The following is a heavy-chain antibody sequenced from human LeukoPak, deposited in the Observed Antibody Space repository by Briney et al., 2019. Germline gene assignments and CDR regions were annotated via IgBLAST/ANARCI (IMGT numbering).Heavy chain of an antibody. CDR2: IKQDGSEK. J-gene: IGHJ4*02. D-gene: IGHD3-10*01. V-gene: IGHV3-7*01. CDR3: ARDVEVLWFGELIGGYFDY. CDR1: GFTLSRYG. Sequence: GGSLRLSCAASGFTLSRYGMHWVRQAPGKGLEWVANIKQDGSEKYYVDSVKGRFTISRDNAKNSLYLQMNSLRAEDTAVYYCARDVEVLWFGELIGGYFDYWGQGTLVTVSS.